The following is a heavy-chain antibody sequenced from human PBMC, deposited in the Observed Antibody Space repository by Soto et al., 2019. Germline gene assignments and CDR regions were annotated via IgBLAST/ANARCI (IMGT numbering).Heavy chain of an antibody. CDR3: AKDRILVVPAASVPPAYYYYGMDV. J-gene: IGHJ6*02. CDR2: KSYDGSNK. CDR1: GFTFSSYG. Sequence: PGGSLRLSCAASGFTFSSYGMHWVRQAPGKGLEWVAVKSYDGSNKYFADSVKGRFTISRDNSKNTLYLQMNSLRAEDTALYYFAKDRILVVPAASVPPAYYYYGMDVWGQGTTVTVSS. D-gene: IGHD2-2*01. V-gene: IGHV3-30*18.